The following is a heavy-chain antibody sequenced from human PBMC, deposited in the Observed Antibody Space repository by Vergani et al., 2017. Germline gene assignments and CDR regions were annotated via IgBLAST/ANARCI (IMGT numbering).Heavy chain of an antibody. Sequence: QVQLVESGGGVVQPGRSLRLSCAASGFTFSSYAMHWVRQAPGKGLEWVAVIPYDGSNKYYADSVKGRFTISRDNSKNTLYLQMNSLRAEDTAVYYCAKDGNYNLDYWGQGTLVTVSS. V-gene: IGHV3-30-3*01. D-gene: IGHD1-1*01. J-gene: IGHJ4*02. CDR3: AKDGNYNLDY. CDR2: IPYDGSNK. CDR1: GFTFSSYA.